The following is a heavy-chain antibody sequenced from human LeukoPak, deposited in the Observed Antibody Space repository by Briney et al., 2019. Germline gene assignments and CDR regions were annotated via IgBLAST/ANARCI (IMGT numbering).Heavy chain of an antibody. J-gene: IGHJ4*02. CDR3: ARHSYSSGWIIGY. CDR2: IYYSGST. CDR1: GGSISSSSYY. V-gene: IGHV4-39*01. D-gene: IGHD6-19*01. Sequence: SETLSLTCTVSGGSISSSSYYWGWIRQPPGKGLEWIGSIYYSGSTYYNPSLKSRVTISVDTSKNQFSLKLSSVAAADTAVYYCARHSYSSGWIIGYWGQGTLVTVSS.